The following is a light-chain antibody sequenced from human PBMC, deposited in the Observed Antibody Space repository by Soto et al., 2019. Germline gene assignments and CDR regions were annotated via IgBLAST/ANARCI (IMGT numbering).Light chain of an antibody. CDR3: QQYNSYSSWT. V-gene: IGKV1-5*01. CDR1: QSISNL. J-gene: IGKJ1*01. CDR2: DAS. Sequence: DIQMTQSPSTLSASVGDRVTITCRASQSISNLLAWYQQKPGKAPKLLMYDASRLKSGVPSRFSGSGSGTEFTLSISCLQPDDFATYYCQQYNSYSSWTFGQGTKVDIK.